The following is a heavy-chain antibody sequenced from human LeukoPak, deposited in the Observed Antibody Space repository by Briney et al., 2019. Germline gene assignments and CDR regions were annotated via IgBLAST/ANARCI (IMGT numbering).Heavy chain of an antibody. CDR3: ARPYSSSYGFDY. J-gene: IGHJ4*02. D-gene: IGHD6-6*01. CDR1: GFTFSSYA. Sequence: GGSLRLSCAASGFTFSSYAMHWVRQAPGKGLEWVAVISYDGSNKYYADSVKGRFTISRDNTKNTLYLQMNSLRAEDTAVYYCARPYSSSYGFDYWGQGTLVTVSS. CDR2: ISYDGSNK. V-gene: IGHV3-30-3*01.